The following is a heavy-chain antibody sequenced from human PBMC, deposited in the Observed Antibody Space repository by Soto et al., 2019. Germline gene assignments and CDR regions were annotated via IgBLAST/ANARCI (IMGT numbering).Heavy chain of an antibody. V-gene: IGHV5-51*01. J-gene: IGHJ4*02. D-gene: IGHD6-19*01. CDR2: IHGGDSNT. CDR3: ARRGTYSSGWDY. Sequence: HGESLKISCKGSGYIFTSYWIGWVRQMPGKGLEWMGIIHGGDSNTRYSPSFEGQVTISTDKPISTAYLQWSSLKASDTAMYYGARRGTYSSGWDYWGQGTLVTVSS. CDR1: GYIFTSYW.